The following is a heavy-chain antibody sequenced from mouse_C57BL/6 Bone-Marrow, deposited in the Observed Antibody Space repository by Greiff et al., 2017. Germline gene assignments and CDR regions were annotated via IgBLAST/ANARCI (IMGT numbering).Heavy chain of an antibody. CDR3: ARHQLTGGYLDY. V-gene: IGHV5-15*01. Sequence: EVQGVESGGGLVQPGGSLKLSCAASGFTFSDYGMAWVRQAPRKGPEWVAFISNLAYSIYYADTVTGRFTISRENAKNTLYLEMSSLRSEDTAMYYCARHQLTGGYLDYGGQGTTLTVSS. J-gene: IGHJ2*01. CDR1: GFTFSDYG. D-gene: IGHD4-1*01. CDR2: ISNLAYSI.